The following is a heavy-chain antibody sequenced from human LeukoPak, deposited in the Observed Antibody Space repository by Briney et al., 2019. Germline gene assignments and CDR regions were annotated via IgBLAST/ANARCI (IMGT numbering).Heavy chain of an antibody. V-gene: IGHV1-18*01. CDR3: VRGSFLGELTRWVGFDP. D-gene: IGHD3-16*01. Sequence: GASVKVSCKASGYTFTSYGISWVRQAPGQGLEWMGRISGYNGNTNYAQNLQGRVTMTTDTTTSTAYMELGSLRSDDTAVYYCVRGSFLGELTRWVGFDPWGQGTLVTVSS. J-gene: IGHJ5*02. CDR2: ISGYNGNT. CDR1: GYTFTSYG.